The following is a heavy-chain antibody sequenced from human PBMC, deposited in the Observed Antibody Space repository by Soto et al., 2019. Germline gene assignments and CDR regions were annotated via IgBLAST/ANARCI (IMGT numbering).Heavy chain of an antibody. J-gene: IGHJ5*02. CDR3: ARVGVRDGDYGVSRFDP. D-gene: IGHD4-17*01. CDR1: GGSFSGYY. CDR2: INHSGTT. Sequence: PSETLSITFAVCGGSFSGYYWSWIRQPPGKGLEWIGEINHSGTTNYNPSLKSRVTISVDTSKNQFSLKLSSVTAADTAVYYCARVGVRDGDYGVSRFDPWGQGTLVTVSS. V-gene: IGHV4-34*01.